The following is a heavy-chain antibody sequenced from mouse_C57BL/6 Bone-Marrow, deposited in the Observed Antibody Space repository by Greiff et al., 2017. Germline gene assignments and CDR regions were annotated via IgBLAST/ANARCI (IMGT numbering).Heavy chain of an antibody. D-gene: IGHD1-1*01. Sequence: EVKLVESGGGLVKPGGSLKLSCAASGFTFSSYAMSWVRQTPEKRLGWVATISDGGSYTYYPDTVMGRFPISRDKAKNILYLQMSHLESDDTAMYYFARYYYGSMFAYWGQGTLVTVSA. CDR1: GFTFSSYA. J-gene: IGHJ3*01. CDR2: ISDGGSYT. V-gene: IGHV5-4*03. CDR3: ARYYYGSMFAY.